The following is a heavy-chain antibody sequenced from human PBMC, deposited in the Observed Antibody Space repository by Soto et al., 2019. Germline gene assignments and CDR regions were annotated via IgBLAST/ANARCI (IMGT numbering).Heavy chain of an antibody. J-gene: IGHJ4*02. CDR2: IFGGGTT. Sequence: PGGSLRLSCAASGFAVNSDYMSWVRQAPGKGLEWVSVIFGGGTTKYADSVKGRFTISRDNSKNTLFLQMNSLRAEDTAVYYCVRTSSYWGQGTRVTVSS. CDR3: VRTSSY. D-gene: IGHD2-2*01. V-gene: IGHV3-53*01. CDR1: GFAVNSDY.